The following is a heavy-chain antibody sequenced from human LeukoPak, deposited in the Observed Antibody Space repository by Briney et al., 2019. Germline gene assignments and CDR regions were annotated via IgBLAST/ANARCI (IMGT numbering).Heavy chain of an antibody. V-gene: IGHV3-66*02. Sequence: PGGSLRLSCAASGFTVSSNYMSWVRQAPGKGLEWVSVIYSGGSTYYADSVKGRFTISRDNSKNTLYLQMNSLRAEDTAVYYCARDRLVNYFDYWGQGTLVTVSS. CDR1: GFTVSSNY. J-gene: IGHJ4*02. D-gene: IGHD2-21*01. CDR2: IYSGGST. CDR3: ARDRLVNYFDY.